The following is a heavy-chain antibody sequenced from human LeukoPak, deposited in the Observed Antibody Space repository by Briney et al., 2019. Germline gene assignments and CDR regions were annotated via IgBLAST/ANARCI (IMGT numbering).Heavy chain of an antibody. D-gene: IGHD6-13*01. CDR3: ARGFSSWYLSPYYLEY. CDR1: GYTFTGYY. Sequence: ASVKVSCKASGYTFTGYYMHWVRQAPGQGLEWMGWINPNSGGTNYAQKFQGRVTMTRDTSISTAYTELSRLRSDDTAVYYCARGFSSWYLSPYYLEYCGQGTPVTVSS. J-gene: IGHJ4*02. V-gene: IGHV1-2*02. CDR2: INPNSGGT.